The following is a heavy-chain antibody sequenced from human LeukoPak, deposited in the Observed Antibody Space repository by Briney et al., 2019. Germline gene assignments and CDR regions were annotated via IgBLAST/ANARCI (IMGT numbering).Heavy chain of an antibody. CDR2: INPSGGST. J-gene: IGHJ6*03. CDR3: ARDSVVVAATPRLYYYYYYMDV. D-gene: IGHD2-15*01. Sequence: GASVKASCKASGYTFTSYYMHWVRQAPGQGLEWMGIINPSGGSTSYAQKFQGRVTMTRDTSTSTVYMELSSLRSEDTAVYYCARDSVVVAATPRLYYYYYYMDVWGKGTTVTVSS. CDR1: GYTFTSYY. V-gene: IGHV1-46*01.